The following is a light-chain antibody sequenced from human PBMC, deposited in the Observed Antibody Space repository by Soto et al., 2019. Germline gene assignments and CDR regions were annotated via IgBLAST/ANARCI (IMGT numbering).Light chain of an antibody. J-gene: IGLJ1*01. CDR3: NSYAGRNNFV. Sequence: QSALTQPPSASGSPGQSITISCTGSRDDVGGYDYVSWYQQHPDKAPKLIIYDVHKRPSGVPDRFSGSKSDNTASLTVSGLQTDDEADYYCNSYAGRNNFVFGTGTKVTVL. V-gene: IGLV2-8*01. CDR2: DVH. CDR1: RDDVGGYDY.